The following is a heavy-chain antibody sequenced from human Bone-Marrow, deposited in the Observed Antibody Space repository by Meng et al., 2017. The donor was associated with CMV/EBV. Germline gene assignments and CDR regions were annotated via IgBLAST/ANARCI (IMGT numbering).Heavy chain of an antibody. CDR1: GFTFSSYE. V-gene: IGHV3-48*03. J-gene: IGHJ6*02. CDR2: ISSSGSTI. CDR3: ASFNDILTGYGNGTDV. Sequence: GESLKISCAASGFTFSSYEMNWVRQAPGKGLEWVSYISSSGSTIYYADSVKGRFTISRDNAKNSLYLQMNSLRAEDTAVYYCASFNDILTGYGNGTDVWGQGTTVTVSS. D-gene: IGHD3-9*01.